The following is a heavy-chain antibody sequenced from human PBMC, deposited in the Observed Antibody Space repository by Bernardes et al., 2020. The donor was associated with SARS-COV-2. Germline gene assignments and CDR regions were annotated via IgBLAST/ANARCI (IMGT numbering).Heavy chain of an antibody. Sequence: GESLKISCKGSGYSFTSYCIGWVRQMPGKGLEWMGVIYPGDSDARYSPSFQGQVTISADKSINTADLRWGSLKASDSAMYYCARYSGTYHHFDSWGQGTLVTVSS. CDR2: IYPGDSDA. CDR1: GYSFTSYC. V-gene: IGHV5-51*01. J-gene: IGHJ4*02. CDR3: ARYSGTYHHFDS. D-gene: IGHD1-26*01.